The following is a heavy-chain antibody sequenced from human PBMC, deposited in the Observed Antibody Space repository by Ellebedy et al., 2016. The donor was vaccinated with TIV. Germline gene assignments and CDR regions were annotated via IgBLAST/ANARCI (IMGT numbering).Heavy chain of an antibody. Sequence: PGGSLRLSCTASGFPVSNNFMSWVRQAPKGLEWVAAMFSGGDTYSEDSANGRFTISRDSFKNTLHLQMDSRRVEDTAIYYCAKMGIGPYCGGDCYEGYWGQGAQVTVSS. CDR1: GFPVSNNF. J-gene: IGHJ4*02. D-gene: IGHD2-21*02. CDR2: MFSGGDT. CDR3: AKMGIGPYCGGDCYEGY. V-gene: IGHV3-53*01.